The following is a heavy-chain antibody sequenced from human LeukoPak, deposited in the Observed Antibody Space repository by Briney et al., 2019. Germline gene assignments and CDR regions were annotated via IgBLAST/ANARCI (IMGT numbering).Heavy chain of an antibody. CDR1: GFTFSNYW. J-gene: IGHJ2*01. D-gene: IGHD4-23*01. Sequence: GGSLRLSCAASGFTFSNYWMSWVRQAPGKGLEWVANIKQDGSENYYVDSVKGRFTVSRDDAKNLLYLQMNNLRAEDTAVYYCAREGNSDLGYWYFDLWGRGTLVTVSS. CDR2: IKQDGSEN. CDR3: AREGNSDLGYWYFDL. V-gene: IGHV3-7*01.